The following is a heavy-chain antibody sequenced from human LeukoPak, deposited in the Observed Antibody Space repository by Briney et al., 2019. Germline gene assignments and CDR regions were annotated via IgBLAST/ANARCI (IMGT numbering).Heavy chain of an antibody. CDR3: AKGTMVTTYNWDH. V-gene: IGHV3-30-3*01. CDR2: ISYDGSNK. J-gene: IGHJ4*02. Sequence: PGGSLRLSCAASGFTFSTYAMHWVRQGPGKGLEWVAVISYDGSNKYYADSVKGRFTISRDNAKNSLYLQMNSLRAEDTAVYYCAKGTMVTTYNWDHWGQGTLVTVSS. D-gene: IGHD4-17*01. CDR1: GFTFSTYA.